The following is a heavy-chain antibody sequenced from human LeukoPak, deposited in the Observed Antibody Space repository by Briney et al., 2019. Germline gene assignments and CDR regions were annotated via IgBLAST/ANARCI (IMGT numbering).Heavy chain of an antibody. J-gene: IGHJ6*03. CDR3: ARDGYYYYMDV. Sequence: GGSLRLSCAASGFTFSSYAMSWVRQAPGKGLEWVSAISGSGGSTYYADSVKGRFTISRDNAKNSLYLQMNSLRAEDTAVYYCARDGYYYYMDVWGKGTTVTVSS. CDR1: GFTFSSYA. V-gene: IGHV3-23*01. CDR2: ISGSGGST.